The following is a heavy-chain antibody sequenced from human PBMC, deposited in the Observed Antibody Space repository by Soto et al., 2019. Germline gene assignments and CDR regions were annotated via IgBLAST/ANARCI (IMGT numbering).Heavy chain of an antibody. J-gene: IGHJ4*02. CDR3: AREDSSGYYTQALLPFGFGY. V-gene: IGHV3-7*03. Sequence: GGSLRLSCAASGFTFSSYWMSWVRQAPGKGLEWVANIKQDGSEKYYVDSVKGRFTISRDNAKNSLYLQMNSLRAEDTAVYYCAREDSSGYYTQALLPFGFGYWGQGTLVTVSS. CDR1: GFTFSSYW. CDR2: IKQDGSEK. D-gene: IGHD3-22*01.